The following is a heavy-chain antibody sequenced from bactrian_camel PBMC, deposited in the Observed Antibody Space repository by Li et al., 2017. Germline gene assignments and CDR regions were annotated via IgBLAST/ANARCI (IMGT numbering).Heavy chain of an antibody. Sequence: VQLVESGGGSVQAGGSLRLSCAASELSYSTACMSWYRQAPGKEREFVSLIDRVRNTNYAESVKGRFTISQDKDLNTVYLQMNSLKPEDTAMYYCKLQYFNRPRMNEVWGQGTQVTVS. J-gene: IGHJ4*01. CDR1: ELSYSTAC. CDR2: IDRVRNT. CDR3: KLQYFNRPRMNEV. D-gene: IGHD3*01. V-gene: IGHV3S53*01.